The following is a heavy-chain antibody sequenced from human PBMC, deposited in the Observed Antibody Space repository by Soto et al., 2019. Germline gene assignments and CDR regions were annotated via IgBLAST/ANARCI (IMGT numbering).Heavy chain of an antibody. CDR1: GGSISSSNYY. V-gene: IGHV4-39*01. CDR2: VVWTGTT. Sequence: QLQLQESGPGLVKPSETLSLTCTVSGGSISSSNYYWGWIRRPPGGGLGWIGSVVWTGTTYSGPSLNCRVTMVVDTSKSEFALRLSSVTAADTAAYYCARGSYYDRLSNRHYYFDNWGQGTLVTVSS. D-gene: IGHD3-10*01. CDR3: ARGSYYDRLSNRHYYFDN. J-gene: IGHJ4*02.